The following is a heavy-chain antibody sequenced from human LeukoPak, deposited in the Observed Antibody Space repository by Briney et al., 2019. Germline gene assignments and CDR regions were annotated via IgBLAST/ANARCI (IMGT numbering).Heavy chain of an antibody. V-gene: IGHV4-59*01. Sequence: SETLSLTCTVSGGSISSYYWSWVRQPPGRGLEWIGYIYYSGSTNYNPSLKSRVTISVDTSKNQFSLKLSSVTAADTAVYYCARTGYSSSFDYWGQGTLVTVSS. CDR3: ARTGYSSSFDY. CDR2: IYYSGST. J-gene: IGHJ4*02. D-gene: IGHD6-13*01. CDR1: GGSISSYY.